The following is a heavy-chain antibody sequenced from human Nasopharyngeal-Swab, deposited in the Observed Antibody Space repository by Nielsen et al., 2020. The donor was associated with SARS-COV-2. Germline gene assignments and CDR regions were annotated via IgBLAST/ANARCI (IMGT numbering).Heavy chain of an antibody. D-gene: IGHD2-2*02. V-gene: IGHV3-21*01. J-gene: IGHJ5*02. CDR2: ISSSSSYI. CDR3: AREDCSSTSCYTGWFDP. CDR1: GVMFTNAW. Sequence: GESLKISCVTSGVMFTNAWMSWVRQAPGKGLEWVSSISSSSSYIYYADSVKGRFTISRDNAKNSLYLQMNSLRAEDTAVYYCAREDCSSTSCYTGWFDPWGQGTLVTVSS.